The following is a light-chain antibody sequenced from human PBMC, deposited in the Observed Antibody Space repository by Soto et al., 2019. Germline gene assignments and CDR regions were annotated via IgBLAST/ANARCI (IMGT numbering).Light chain of an antibody. CDR1: SSNIGAADD. CDR2: GNN. V-gene: IGLV1-40*01. Sequence: QSVLTQPTSLSGAPGLRVTISCTGSSSNIGAADDVHWYQQLPGTAPKLLLYGNNNRPSGVPDRFSGSKSGTSASLAITGLQDEDEAEYYCQSYDSSLSGWVFGGGTKLTVL. J-gene: IGLJ3*02. CDR3: QSYDSSLSGWV.